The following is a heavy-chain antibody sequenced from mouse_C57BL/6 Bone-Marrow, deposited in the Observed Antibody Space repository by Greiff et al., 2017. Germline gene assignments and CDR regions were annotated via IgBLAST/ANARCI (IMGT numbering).Heavy chain of an antibody. D-gene: IGHD3-2*02. CDR2: ISDGGSYT. V-gene: IGHV5-4*01. J-gene: IGHJ4*01. Sequence: EVKLMESGGGLVKPGGSLKLSCAASGFTFSSYAMSWVRQTPEKRLEWVATISDGGSYTYYPDNVKGRFTISRDNAKNNLYLQMSHLKSEDTAMYYCARDPPQHKLRMDYWGQGTSVTVSS. CDR1: GFTFSSYA. CDR3: ARDPPQHKLRMDY.